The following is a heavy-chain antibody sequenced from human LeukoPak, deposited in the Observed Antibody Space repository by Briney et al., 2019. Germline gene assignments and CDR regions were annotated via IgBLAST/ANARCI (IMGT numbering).Heavy chain of an antibody. CDR3: AKEITMIVVDHTVIDY. V-gene: IGHV3-23*01. J-gene: IGHJ4*02. Sequence: GGSLRLSCAASGFTLSSYAMSWVRRAPGKGLEWVSGISGSGGSTYYADSVKGRFTISRDNSKNTLYLQMNSLRAEDTAVYYCAKEITMIVVDHTVIDYWGQGTLVAVSS. D-gene: IGHD3-22*01. CDR1: GFTLSSYA. CDR2: ISGSGGST.